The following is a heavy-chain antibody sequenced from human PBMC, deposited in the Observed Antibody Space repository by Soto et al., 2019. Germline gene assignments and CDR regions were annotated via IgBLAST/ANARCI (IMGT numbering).Heavy chain of an antibody. Sequence: ASVKVSCQASGYTFTCYDINWVRQATGQGLEWMGWMNPNSGNTGYAQKFQGRVTMTRNTSISTAYMELSSLRSEDTAVYYCARGDIVVAMDVWGKGTTVTVSS. D-gene: IGHD2-2*01. CDR1: GYTFTCYD. CDR3: ARGDIVVAMDV. CDR2: MNPNSGNT. J-gene: IGHJ6*03. V-gene: IGHV1-8*01.